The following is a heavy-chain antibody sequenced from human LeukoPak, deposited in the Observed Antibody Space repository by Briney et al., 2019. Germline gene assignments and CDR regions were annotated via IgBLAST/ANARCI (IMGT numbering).Heavy chain of an antibody. CDR1: GFTFSSYS. D-gene: IGHD1-26*01. CDR2: ISSSSSYI. V-gene: IGHV3-21*06. Sequence: PGGSLRLSCAASGFTFSSYSMNWVRQAPGKGLEWVSSISSSSSYIYYADSVKGRFTISRDNAKNSLYLQMNSLRAEDTAVYYCARDPLKTYSGTYYRFDYWGQGTLVTVSS. J-gene: IGHJ4*02. CDR3: ARDPLKTYSGTYYRFDY.